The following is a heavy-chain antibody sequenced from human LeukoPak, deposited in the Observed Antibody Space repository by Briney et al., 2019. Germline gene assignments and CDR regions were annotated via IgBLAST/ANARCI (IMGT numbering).Heavy chain of an antibody. J-gene: IGHJ4*02. CDR3: ARRTYYYDSSGYYSFDY. Sequence: SETLSLTCAVFGGSFSGYYWSWIRQPPGKGLEWIGEINHSGSTNYNPSLKSRVTISVDTSKNQFSLKLSSVTAADTAVYYCARRTYYYDSSGYYSFDYWGQGTLVTVSS. V-gene: IGHV4-34*01. CDR2: INHSGST. CDR1: GGSFSGYY. D-gene: IGHD3-22*01.